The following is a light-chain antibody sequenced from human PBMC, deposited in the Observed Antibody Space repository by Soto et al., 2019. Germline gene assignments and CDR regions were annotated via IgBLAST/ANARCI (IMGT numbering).Light chain of an antibody. Sequence: QSVLTQPRSVSGSPGQSVTISCTGTSSDVGGYNYVSWYQQYSGKAPKVMIYDVSKRPSGVPDRFSGSKSGNTAFLTISGLQAEDEADYYCCSYAASNTFVFGTGTKVTV. J-gene: IGLJ1*01. CDR2: DVS. CDR3: CSYAASNTFV. CDR1: SSDVGGYNY. V-gene: IGLV2-11*01.